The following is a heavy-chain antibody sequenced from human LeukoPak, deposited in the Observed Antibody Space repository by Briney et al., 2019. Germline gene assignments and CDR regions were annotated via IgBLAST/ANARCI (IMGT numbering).Heavy chain of an antibody. CDR1: GGSISSYY. CDR3: ARDSAIYYYYGMDV. V-gene: IGHV4-4*07. Sequence: SETLSLTCTVSGGSISSYYWSWIWQPAGKGLEWIGRIYTSGSTNYNPSLKSRVTMSVDTSKNQFSLKLSSVTAADTAVYYCARDSAIYYYYGMDVWGQGTTVTVSS. J-gene: IGHJ6*01. CDR2: IYTSGST.